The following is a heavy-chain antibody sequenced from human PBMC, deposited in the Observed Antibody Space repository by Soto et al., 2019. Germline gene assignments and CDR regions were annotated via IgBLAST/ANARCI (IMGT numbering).Heavy chain of an antibody. J-gene: IGHJ3*02. D-gene: IGHD6-13*01. CDR1: GFTFSSYA. CDR2: ISGSGGST. V-gene: IGHV3-23*01. CDR3: AKDSTGSIAAAGPDAFDI. Sequence: GGSLRLSCAASGFTFSSYAMSWVRQAPGKGLEWVSAISGSGGSTYCADSVKGRFTISRDNSKNTLYLQMNSLRAEDTAVYYCAKDSTGSIAAAGPDAFDIWGQGTMVTVSS.